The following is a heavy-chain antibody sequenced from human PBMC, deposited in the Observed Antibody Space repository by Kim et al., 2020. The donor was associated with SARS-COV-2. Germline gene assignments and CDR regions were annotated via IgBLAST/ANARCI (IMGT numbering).Heavy chain of an antibody. V-gene: IGHV4-59*08. D-gene: IGHD1-26*01. CDR3: ARQWELGYAFDI. Sequence: SETLSLTCTVSGGSISSYYWSWIRQPPGKGLEWIGYIYYSGSTNYNPSLKSRVTISVDTSKNQFSLKLSSVTAADTAVYYCARQWELGYAFDIWGQGTMVTVSS. CDR1: GGSISSYY. J-gene: IGHJ3*02. CDR2: IYYSGST.